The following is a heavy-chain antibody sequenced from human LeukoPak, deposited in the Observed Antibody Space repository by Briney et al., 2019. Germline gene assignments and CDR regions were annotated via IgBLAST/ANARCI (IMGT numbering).Heavy chain of an antibody. J-gene: IGHJ4*02. CDR1: SYTFTRYG. CDR3: ARSGRGTYYYFDL. Sequence: ASVKVSCKASSYTFTRYGISWVRQAPGQGLEWMGWISGYNGNTNYAQKFQGRVSMTADTSTSTAYMELRSLRSDDTAVYYCARSGRGTYYYFDLWGQGTLVAVSS. V-gene: IGHV1-18*01. D-gene: IGHD1-26*01. CDR2: ISGYNGNT.